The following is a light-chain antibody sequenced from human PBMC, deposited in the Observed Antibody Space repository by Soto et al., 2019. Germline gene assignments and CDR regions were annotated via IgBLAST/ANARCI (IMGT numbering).Light chain of an antibody. CDR2: KAS. V-gene: IGKV1-5*03. J-gene: IGKJ4*01. Sequence: IQMTQSPSTLSASVGDRFAVTCRGSQRISRWWAWYQQKPGKAPKLLIYKASSLESGVPSRFSGSGSGTEFTLTISSLQPDDFASYYCQQYKSYSPFTFGGGTKVDIK. CDR3: QQYKSYSPFT. CDR1: QRISRW.